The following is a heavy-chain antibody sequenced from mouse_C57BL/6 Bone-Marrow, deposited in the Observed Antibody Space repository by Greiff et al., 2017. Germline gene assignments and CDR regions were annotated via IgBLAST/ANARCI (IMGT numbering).Heavy chain of an antibody. Sequence: QVQLQQPGAELVRPGSSVKLSCKASGYTFTSYWMHWVKQRPIQGLEWIGNIDPSDSETHYNQKFKDKATLTVDKSSSTAYMQLSSLTSEDSAVYYCALITTVVAHYFDYWGQGTTLTVSS. J-gene: IGHJ2*01. CDR1: GYTFTSYW. V-gene: IGHV1-52*01. CDR2: IDPSDSET. D-gene: IGHD1-1*01. CDR3: ALITTVVAHYFDY.